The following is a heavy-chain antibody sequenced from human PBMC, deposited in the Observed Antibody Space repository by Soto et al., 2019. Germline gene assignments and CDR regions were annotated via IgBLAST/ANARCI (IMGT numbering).Heavy chain of an antibody. CDR2: IDPSDSYT. D-gene: IGHD5-12*01. J-gene: IGHJ6*02. V-gene: IGHV5-10-1*01. Sequence: PVDALKVTWSGSGYRFTTELIRSVRQMPGKGLEWMGRIDPSDSYTNYSPSFQGHVTISADKSISTAYLQWSSLKASDTAMYYCARLAMATRRGYYGMDVWGQGTTVTVSS. CDR1: GYRFTTEL. CDR3: ARLAMATRRGYYGMDV.